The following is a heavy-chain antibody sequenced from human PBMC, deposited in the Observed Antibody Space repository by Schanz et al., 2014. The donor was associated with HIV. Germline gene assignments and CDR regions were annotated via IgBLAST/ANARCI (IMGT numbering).Heavy chain of an antibody. V-gene: IGHV3-33*05. CDR1: GFTFRNFG. Sequence: QVQLVESGGGVVQPGKSLRLSCAASGFTFRNFGMHWVRQAPGKGLEWVAVISYDGSNEYYGDSVKGRFTIARDNSENTLYLQMNSLRAEDTAVYYCTRVPSVTTSWWWYSDVWGRGTQVIVSS. CDR3: TRVPSVTTSWWWYSDV. D-gene: IGHD4-17*01. J-gene: IGHJ2*01. CDR2: ISYDGSNE.